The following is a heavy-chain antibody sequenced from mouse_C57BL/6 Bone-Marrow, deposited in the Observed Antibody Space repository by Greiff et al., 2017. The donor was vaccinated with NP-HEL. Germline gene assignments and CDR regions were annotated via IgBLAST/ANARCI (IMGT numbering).Heavy chain of an antibody. CDR1: GYTFTSYW. Sequence: VKLQQPGAELVRPGTSVKLSCKASGYTFTSYWMHWVKQRPGQGLEWIGVIDPSDSYTNYNQKFKGKATLTVDTSSSTAYMQLSSLTSEDSAVYYCARSPLYYYGSSYLYWYFDVWGTGTTVTVSS. V-gene: IGHV1-59*01. J-gene: IGHJ1*03. CDR2: IDPSDSYT. CDR3: ARSPLYYYGSSYLYWYFDV. D-gene: IGHD1-1*01.